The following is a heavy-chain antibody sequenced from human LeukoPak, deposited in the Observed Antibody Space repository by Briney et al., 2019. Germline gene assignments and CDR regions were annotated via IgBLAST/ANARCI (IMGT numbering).Heavy chain of an antibody. CDR3: ARESSAVAGFDY. D-gene: IGHD6-19*01. V-gene: IGHV4-59*01. CDR1: GGSISSYY. J-gene: IGHJ4*02. Sequence: SETLSLTCTVSGGSISSYYWSWIRQPPGKGLEWIGYIYYSGSTNYNPSLKSRVTISVDTSKSQFSLKLSSVTAADTAVYYCARESSAVAGFDYWGQGTLVTVSS. CDR2: IYYSGST.